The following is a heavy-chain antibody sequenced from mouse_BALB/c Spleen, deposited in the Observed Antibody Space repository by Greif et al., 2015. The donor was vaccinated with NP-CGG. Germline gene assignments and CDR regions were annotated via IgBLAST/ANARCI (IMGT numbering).Heavy chain of an antibody. CDR2: INPSNGRT. Sequence: VQLQQSGAELVKPGASVKLSCKASGYTFTSYWMHWVKQRPGQGLEWIGEINPSNGRTNYNEKFKSKATLTVDKSSSTAYMQLSSLTSEDSAVYYCARGRTYYYGSSWFAYWGQGTLVTVSA. J-gene: IGHJ3*01. V-gene: IGHV1S81*02. CDR3: ARGRTYYYGSSWFAY. CDR1: GYTFTSYW. D-gene: IGHD1-1*01.